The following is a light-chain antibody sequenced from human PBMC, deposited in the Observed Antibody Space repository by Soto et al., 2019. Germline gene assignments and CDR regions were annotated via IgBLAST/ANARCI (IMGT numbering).Light chain of an antibody. V-gene: IGKV1-39*01. Sequence: DIQMTQSPYSLSASVGDRVTITCRASQSISSYLNWYQQKPGKAPKLLIYAASSLQSGVPSRFSGSGSGTDFTLTISSLQPEDFATYYCQQSYSTPPTFGGGTKVAIK. CDR3: QQSYSTPPT. CDR2: AAS. J-gene: IGKJ4*01. CDR1: QSISSY.